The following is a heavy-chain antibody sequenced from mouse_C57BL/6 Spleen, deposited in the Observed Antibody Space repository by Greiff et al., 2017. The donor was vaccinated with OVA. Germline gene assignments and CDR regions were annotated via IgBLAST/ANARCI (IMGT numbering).Heavy chain of an antibody. CDR1: GYTFTDYN. D-gene: IGHD3-2*02. J-gene: IGHJ4*01. Sequence: EVQLQESGPELVKPGASVKIPCKASGYTFTDYNMDWVKQSHGKSLEWIGDINPNNGGTIYNQKFKGKATLTVDKSSSTAYMELRSLTSEDTAVYYCARWELRLLLAMDYWGQGTSVTVSS. V-gene: IGHV1-18*01. CDR2: INPNNGGT. CDR3: ARWELRLLLAMDY.